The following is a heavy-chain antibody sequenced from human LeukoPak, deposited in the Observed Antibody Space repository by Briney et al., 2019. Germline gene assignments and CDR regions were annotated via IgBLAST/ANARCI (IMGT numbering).Heavy chain of an antibody. J-gene: IGHJ4*02. V-gene: IGHV3-23*01. D-gene: IGHD3-22*01. CDR3: AKVVHYDSSGYYDY. CDR1: GFTFSSYA. Sequence: GGPLRLSCAASGFTFSSYAMSWVRQAPGKGLEWVSAISGSGGSTYYADSVKGRFTISRDNSKNTLYLQMNSLRAEDTAVYYCAKVVHYDSSGYYDYWGQGTLVTVSS. CDR2: ISGSGGST.